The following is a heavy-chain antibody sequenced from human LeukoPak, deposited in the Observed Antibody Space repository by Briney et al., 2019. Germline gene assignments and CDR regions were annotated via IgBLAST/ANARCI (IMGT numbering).Heavy chain of an antibody. CDR1: GITLSTYS. Sequence: GGSLRLSCVASGITLSTYSMNWVRHAPGKGLEWVSSISSSISYIYYADSVKGRFTISRDNAKNSLYLQMNSLRAEDTAVYYCASMRGGYEGYFDYWGQGTLVTVSS. CDR2: ISSSISYI. J-gene: IGHJ4*02. CDR3: ASMRGGYEGYFDY. D-gene: IGHD3-16*01. V-gene: IGHV3-21*01.